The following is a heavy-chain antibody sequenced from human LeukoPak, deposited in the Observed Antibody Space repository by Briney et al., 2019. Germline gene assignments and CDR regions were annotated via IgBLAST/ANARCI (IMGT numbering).Heavy chain of an antibody. V-gene: IGHV3-23*01. CDR2: ISGSGGST. CDR1: GFTFSSYA. Sequence: GGSLRLSCAASGFTFSSYAMSWVRQAPGKGLEWVLAISGSGGSTYYADSVKGRFTISRDNSKNTLYLQTNSLRAEDTAVYYCAKDRSTVTPAWGFDYWGQGTLVTVSS. J-gene: IGHJ4*02. D-gene: IGHD4-17*01. CDR3: AKDRSTVTPAWGFDY.